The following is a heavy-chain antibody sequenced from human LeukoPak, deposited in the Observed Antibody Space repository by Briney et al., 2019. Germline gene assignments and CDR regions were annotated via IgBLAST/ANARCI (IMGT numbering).Heavy chain of an antibody. Sequence: SETLSLTCTVSGGSISSYYWSWIRQPPGKGLEWIGYIYYSGSTNYNPSLKSRVTISVDTSKNQFSLKLSSVTAADTAVYYCARVIRGSGWPFYYYYMDAWGKGTTVTISS. V-gene: IGHV4-59*01. CDR1: GGSISSYY. J-gene: IGHJ6*03. CDR3: ARVIRGSGWPFYYYYMDA. D-gene: IGHD6-25*01. CDR2: IYYSGST.